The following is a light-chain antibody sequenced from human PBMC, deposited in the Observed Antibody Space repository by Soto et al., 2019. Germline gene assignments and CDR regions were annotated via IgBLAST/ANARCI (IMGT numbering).Light chain of an antibody. CDR2: GAS. Sequence: EIVLTQSPGTLSLSPGERATLSCRASQSVSSSYLAWYQQKPGQAPRLLIYGASSRATGIPDRFSGSGSGTDFTLTISRLEPEDFAVYYCQQYGSSPPNTFGLRTKLEIK. CDR3: QQYGSSPPNT. V-gene: IGKV3-20*01. CDR1: QSVSSSY. J-gene: IGKJ2*01.